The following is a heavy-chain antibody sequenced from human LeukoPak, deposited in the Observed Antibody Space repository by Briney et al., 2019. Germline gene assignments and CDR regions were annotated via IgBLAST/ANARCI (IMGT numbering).Heavy chain of an antibody. D-gene: IGHD6-19*01. CDR3: ARVAGWHWFDP. CDR1: GYTFTSYG. J-gene: IGHJ5*02. V-gene: IGHV1-18*01. Sequence: EASVKVSCKASGYTFTSYGISWVRQAPGQGLEWMGWISAYNGDTHYAQKFQGRVTMTTDTSTSTAYMELRSLRSDDTAVYYCARVAGWHWFDPWGQGTLVTVSS. CDR2: ISAYNGDT.